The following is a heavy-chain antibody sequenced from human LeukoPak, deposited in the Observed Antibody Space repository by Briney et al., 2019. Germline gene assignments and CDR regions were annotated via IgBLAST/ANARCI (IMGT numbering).Heavy chain of an antibody. D-gene: IGHD2-2*02. Sequence: PGGSLRLSCAASGFIFDSYSINWVRQAPGKGLEWVSSISSTGKYIYYADSLKGRFTISRDNAKNSLYLQMNSLRADDTAVYYCVTPLGYCSSSGCHTKGYFDNWGQGTLVTVSS. CDR1: GFIFDSYS. CDR3: VTPLGYCSSSGCHTKGYFDN. V-gene: IGHV3-21*01. CDR2: ISSTGKYI. J-gene: IGHJ4*02.